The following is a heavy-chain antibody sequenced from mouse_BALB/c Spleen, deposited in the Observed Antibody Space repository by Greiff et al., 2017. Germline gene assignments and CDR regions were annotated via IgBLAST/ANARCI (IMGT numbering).Heavy chain of an antibody. J-gene: IGHJ4*01. D-gene: IGHD2-4*01. CDR2: ISSGGGST. CDR1: GFAFSSYD. CDR3: ARRITTGYYAMDY. Sequence: DVMLVESGGGLVKPGGSLKLSCAASGFAFSSYDMSWVRQTPEKRLEWVAYISSGGGSTYYPDTVKGRFTISRDNAKNTLYLQMSSLKSEDTAMYYCARRITTGYYAMDYWGQGTSVTVSS. V-gene: IGHV5-12-1*01.